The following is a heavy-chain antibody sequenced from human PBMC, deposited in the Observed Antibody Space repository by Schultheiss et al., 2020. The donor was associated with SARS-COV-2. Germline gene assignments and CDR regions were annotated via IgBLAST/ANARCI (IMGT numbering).Heavy chain of an antibody. D-gene: IGHD1-7*01. CDR2: IYHSGST. V-gene: IGHV4-38-2*01. J-gene: IGHJ4*02. CDR1: GYSISSGYY. Sequence: SETLSLTCAVSGYSISSGYYWGWIRQPPGKGLEWIGEIYHSGSTNYNPSLKSRVTISVDKSKNQFSLKLSSVTAADTAVYYCARRLNWNYAYFDYWGQGTLVTVSS. CDR3: ARRLNWNYAYFDY.